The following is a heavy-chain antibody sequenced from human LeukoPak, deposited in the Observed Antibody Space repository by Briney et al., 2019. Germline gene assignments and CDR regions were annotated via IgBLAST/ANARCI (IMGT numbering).Heavy chain of an antibody. CDR1: GFIFSGNY. CDR2: ISGTGGSI. V-gene: IGHV3-23*01. D-gene: IGHD6-19*01. J-gene: IGHJ5*02. CDR3: AKEEGSGWYNWFDP. Sequence: GGSLRLSCAASGFIFSGNYMNWVRQAPGKGLEWVSAISGTGGSIYYADSVKGRFTISRDNSKNTLYLQMNSLRAEDTAVYYCAKEEGSGWYNWFDPWGQGTLVTVSS.